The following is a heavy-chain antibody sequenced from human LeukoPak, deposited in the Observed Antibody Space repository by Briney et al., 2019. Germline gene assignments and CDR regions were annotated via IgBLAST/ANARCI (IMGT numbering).Heavy chain of an antibody. Sequence: SVKVFCKASGGTFSSYAISWVRQAPGQGLEWMGGIIPILGTANYAQKLQGRVTMTTDTSTSTAYMELRSLRSDDTAVYYCARAISASGYSYGPVDYWGQGTLVTVSS. D-gene: IGHD5-18*01. J-gene: IGHJ4*02. V-gene: IGHV1-69*10. CDR2: IIPILGTA. CDR1: GGTFSSYA. CDR3: ARAISASGYSYGPVDY.